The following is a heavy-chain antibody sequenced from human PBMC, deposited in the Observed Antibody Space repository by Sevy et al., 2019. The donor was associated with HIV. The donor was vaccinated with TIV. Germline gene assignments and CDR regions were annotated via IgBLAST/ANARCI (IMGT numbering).Heavy chain of an antibody. J-gene: IGHJ2*01. CDR1: GFTFSSYS. CDR3: ARDLIRTLWYFDL. D-gene: IGHD3-22*01. CDR2: ISSSSNYI. Sequence: WGSLRLSCAASGFTFSSYSMNWVRQAPGKGLEWISSISSSSNYIYYADSVKGRFTISRDNAQNSLYLQMNSLRAEDKAVYYCARDLIRTLWYFDLWGRGTVVTVSS. V-gene: IGHV3-21*01.